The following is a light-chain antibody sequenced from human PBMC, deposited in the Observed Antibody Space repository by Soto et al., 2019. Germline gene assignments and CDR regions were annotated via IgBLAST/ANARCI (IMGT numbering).Light chain of an antibody. J-gene: IGKJ1*01. CDR3: QQYYNSWT. V-gene: IGKV4-1*01. Sequence: DIVMTQSPDSLAVSLGERATINCKSSQGVLYNLAWYQQKPGQPPRLLIHWASTRESGVPDRFSGSGSGTDFTLTISSLQAEDVAVYYCQQYYNSWTFGQGTKVEIK. CDR1: QGVLYN. CDR2: WAS.